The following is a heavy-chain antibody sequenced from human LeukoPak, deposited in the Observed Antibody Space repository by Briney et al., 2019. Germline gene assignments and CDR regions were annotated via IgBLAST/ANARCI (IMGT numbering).Heavy chain of an antibody. CDR2: ISSSSSTI. V-gene: IGHV3-48*01. CDR3: TRRFGL. J-gene: IGHJ5*02. CDR1: GFTFSSYN. Sequence: GGSLRLSCAASGFTFSSYNMNWVRQAPGKGLEWVSYISSSSSTIYYADSVKGRFTISRDNAENSLYLQMNSLRAEDTAVYYCTRRFGLWGQGTLVTVSS.